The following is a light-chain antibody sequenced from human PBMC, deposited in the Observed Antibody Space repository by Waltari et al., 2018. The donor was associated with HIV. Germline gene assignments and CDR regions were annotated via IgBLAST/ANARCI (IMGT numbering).Light chain of an antibody. CDR2: EGT. Sequence: QSALTQPASVSGSPGQSITIPCTGTSSDVGSYKFVPWYQQHPGKTPKLMIYEGTKGPSCVSNRFCGSKSGNTASLTISGIQAEDESDYHCCSYAGNDTVVFGGGTKLTVI. V-gene: IGLV2-23*01. J-gene: IGLJ2*01. CDR1: SSDVGSYKF. CDR3: CSYAGNDTVV.